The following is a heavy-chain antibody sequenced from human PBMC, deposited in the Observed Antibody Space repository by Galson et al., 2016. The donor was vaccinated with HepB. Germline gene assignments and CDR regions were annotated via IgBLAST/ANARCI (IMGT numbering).Heavy chain of an antibody. CDR3: ARHRGWYGDGFFDY. CDR2: ISYDGGNK. D-gene: IGHD6-19*01. V-gene: IGHV3-30*14. Sequence: SLRLSCAASGFTFNSHAMHWVRQAPGKGLEWVAIISYDGGNKYYAASVRGRFTISRDNPKNTLYLQMNSLRAEDTAVYYCARHRGWYGDGFFDYWGQGTLVTVSP. J-gene: IGHJ4*02. CDR1: GFTFNSHA.